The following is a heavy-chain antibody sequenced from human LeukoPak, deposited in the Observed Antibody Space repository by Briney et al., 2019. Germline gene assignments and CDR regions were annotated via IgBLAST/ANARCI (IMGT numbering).Heavy chain of an antibody. V-gene: IGHV3-23*01. J-gene: IGHJ4*02. D-gene: IGHD2-15*01. CDR3: AAGGRSVLDF. CDR2: ISGSGTQT. Sequence: GGSLRLSCAASGFSFSNYVMSCVRQAPGKGLEWISTISGSGTQTYYADSVKGRFTISRDSSKNTVYLQLNSLRAEDTAVYYCAAGGRSVLDFWGQGTLVTVSS. CDR1: GFSFSNYV.